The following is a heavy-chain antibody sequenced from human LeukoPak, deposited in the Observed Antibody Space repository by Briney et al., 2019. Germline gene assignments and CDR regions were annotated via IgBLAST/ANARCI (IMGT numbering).Heavy chain of an antibody. CDR2: ISGSGGST. J-gene: IGHJ3*02. Sequence: GGSLRLSCAASGFTFSSYWMSWVRQAPGKGLEWVSVISGSGGSTYYADSVKGRFTISRDNSKNTLYLQINRLRAEDTAVYYCAKDSTYCSGGSCYLPDTFDIWGLGTMVTVSS. V-gene: IGHV3-23*01. D-gene: IGHD2-15*01. CDR3: AKDSTYCSGGSCYLPDTFDI. CDR1: GFTFSSYW.